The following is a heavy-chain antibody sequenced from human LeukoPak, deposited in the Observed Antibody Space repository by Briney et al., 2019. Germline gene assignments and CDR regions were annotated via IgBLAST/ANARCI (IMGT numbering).Heavy chain of an antibody. CDR1: GFTFSSYA. D-gene: IGHD6-13*01. CDR3: AKEMAVAAAGDL. Sequence: PGGSLRLTCAASGFTFSSYAMSWVRQAPGKGLEWVSAISDSGGSTYYADSVKGRFTTSRHNSKTTLYQQMNSVRAEDTGVYYCAKEMAVAAAGDLWGKGTLVTVSS. V-gene: IGHV3-23*01. CDR2: ISDSGGST. J-gene: IGHJ4*02.